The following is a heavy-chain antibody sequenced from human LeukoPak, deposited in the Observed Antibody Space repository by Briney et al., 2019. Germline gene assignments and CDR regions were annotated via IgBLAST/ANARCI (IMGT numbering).Heavy chain of an antibody. V-gene: IGHV3-74*01. J-gene: IGHJ5*01. Sequence: GGSLRLSCAASGFTFSNYWMHWVRQAPGKGLVWVSRIKGDGSHTIYADSVKGRFTISRENAKNTLYVQMKSLRAEDTAVYYCVRDWDHFDFDSWGQGTLVTVSS. CDR2: IKGDGSHT. D-gene: IGHD3-9*01. CDR1: GFTFSNYW. CDR3: VRDWDHFDFDS.